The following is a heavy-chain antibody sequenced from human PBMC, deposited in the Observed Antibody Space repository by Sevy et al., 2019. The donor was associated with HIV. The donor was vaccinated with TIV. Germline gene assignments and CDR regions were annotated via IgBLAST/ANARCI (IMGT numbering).Heavy chain of an antibody. Sequence: GGSLRLSCAASGFTFDDYAMHWVRQAPGKGLEWVSGISWNSGSIGYADSVKGRFTISRDNAKNSLYLQMNSLRAEDTALYYCAKGIRPYRMIVPFDYWGQGTLVTVSS. V-gene: IGHV3-9*01. CDR3: AKGIRPYRMIVPFDY. CDR1: GFTFDDYA. D-gene: IGHD3-22*01. CDR2: ISWNSGSI. J-gene: IGHJ4*02.